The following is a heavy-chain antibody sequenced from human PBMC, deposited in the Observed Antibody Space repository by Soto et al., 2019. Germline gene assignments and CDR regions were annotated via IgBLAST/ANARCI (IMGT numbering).Heavy chain of an antibody. CDR1: GGSISSNSFY. V-gene: IGHV4-39*01. J-gene: IGHJ4*02. Sequence: QLQLQESGPGLVKPSETLSLTCTVSGGSISSNSFYWGWIRQSPGKGLEWIGSFSSSASACYTPSLTSRLTIDADPSKNQFSLRLTSVTAAGTAVYYCARHSNWNLLSSHFDYWGQGTLVTVSS. CDR3: ARHSNWNLLSSHFDY. D-gene: IGHD1-1*01. CDR2: FSSSASA.